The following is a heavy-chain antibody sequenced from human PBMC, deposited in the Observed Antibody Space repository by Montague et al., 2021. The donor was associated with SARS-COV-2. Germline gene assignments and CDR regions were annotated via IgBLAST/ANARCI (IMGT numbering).Heavy chain of an antibody. Sequence: SETLSLTCTVSGVSFIGYYWSWIRQAPGQGLEWIGEINHSGRTNSNPSLKSRVTISVDTSTTQFSLNLNSVTAAGTAVYYCTRGPVFSNSWYALPTLDQRPSGYLDLWGRGTLVIVSS. CDR1: GVSFIGYY. CDR2: INHSGRT. J-gene: IGHJ2*01. D-gene: IGHD6-13*01. V-gene: IGHV4-34*01. CDR3: TRGPVFSNSWYALPTLDQRPSGYLDL.